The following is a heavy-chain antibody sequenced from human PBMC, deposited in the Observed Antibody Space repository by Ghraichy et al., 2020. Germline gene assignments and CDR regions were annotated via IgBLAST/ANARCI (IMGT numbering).Heavy chain of an antibody. CDR1: GFTFSSYS. D-gene: IGHD4-23*01. V-gene: IGHV3-48*02. Sequence: GGSLRLSCVGSGFTFSSYSMNWVRQSPGKGLEWVSYITSSSRSKFYADSVKGRFTISRDNAQNSLYLQMNSLRDEDTAVYYCARGSKVVRFYDYDGMDVWGQGTTVTVSS. CDR3: ARGSKVVRFYDYDGMDV. CDR2: ITSSSRSK. J-gene: IGHJ6*02.